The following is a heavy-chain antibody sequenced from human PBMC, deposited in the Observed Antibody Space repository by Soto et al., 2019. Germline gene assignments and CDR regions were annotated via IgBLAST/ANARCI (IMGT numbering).Heavy chain of an antibody. CDR3: ARWRGAVSTHDS. D-gene: IGHD3-3*01. CDR2: INPNSGAS. CDR1: GYTFIDYY. Sequence: QVQLVQSGAEVKKPGASVKVSCRTSGYTFIDYYVHWVRQAPGQGLEWLGWINPNSGASNYAQKFQGRVTMTRARSISTVYMELTGLRSDDTAVYYCARWRGAVSTHDSWGQGTLVTVSS. V-gene: IGHV1-2*02. J-gene: IGHJ4*02.